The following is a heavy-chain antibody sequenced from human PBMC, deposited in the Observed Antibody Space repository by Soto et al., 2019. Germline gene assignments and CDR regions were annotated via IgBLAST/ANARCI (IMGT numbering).Heavy chain of an antibody. CDR3: ARGRDDYFDY. CDR1: GGSFSGYY. J-gene: IGHJ4*02. V-gene: IGHV4-34*01. Sequence: SETLSLTCAVYGGSFSGYYWSWIRQPPGKGLEWIGEINHSGSTNYNPSLKSRVTISVDTSKNQFSLKLGSVTAADTAVYYCARGRDDYFDYWGQGTLVTVSS. CDR2: INHSGST.